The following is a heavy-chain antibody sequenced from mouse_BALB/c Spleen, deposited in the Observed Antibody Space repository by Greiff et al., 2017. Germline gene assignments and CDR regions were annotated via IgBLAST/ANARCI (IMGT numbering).Heavy chain of an antibody. Sequence: EVKLQESGAELVKPGASVKLSCTASGFNIKDTYMHWVKQRPEQGLEWIGRIDPANGNTKYDPKFQGKATITADTSSNTAYLQLSSLTSEDTAVYYCAKAFDYWGQGTTLTVSS. J-gene: IGHJ2*01. V-gene: IGHV14-3*02. CDR3: AKAFDY. CDR1: GFNIKDTY. CDR2: IDPANGNT.